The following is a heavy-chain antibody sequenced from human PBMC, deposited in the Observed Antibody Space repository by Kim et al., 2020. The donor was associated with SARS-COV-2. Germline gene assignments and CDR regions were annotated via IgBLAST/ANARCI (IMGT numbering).Heavy chain of an antibody. CDR1: GGSVSSGSYY. Sequence: SETLSLTCTVSGGSVSSGSYYWSWIRQPPGKGLEWIGYIYYSGSTNYNPSLKSRVTISVDTSKNQFSLKLSSVTAADTAVYYCARSGYCSSTSCWGTGDFQHWGQGTLVTVSS. D-gene: IGHD2-2*03. V-gene: IGHV4-61*01. CDR3: ARSGYCSSTSCWGTGDFQH. J-gene: IGHJ1*01. CDR2: IYYSGST.